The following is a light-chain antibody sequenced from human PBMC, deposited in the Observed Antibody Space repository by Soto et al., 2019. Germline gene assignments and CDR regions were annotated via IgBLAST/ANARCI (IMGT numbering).Light chain of an antibody. CDR2: AAS. Sequence: DIQLTQSPSFLSASVGDRVTITCRASQGISSYLAWYQQKPGKGPKLLIYAASTLQSGVPSRFSGSGSGTEFTLTISSLQPEDFATYYCQQLNSYPQTFGQGTKVEIK. V-gene: IGKV1-9*01. CDR3: QQLNSYPQT. J-gene: IGKJ1*01. CDR1: QGISSY.